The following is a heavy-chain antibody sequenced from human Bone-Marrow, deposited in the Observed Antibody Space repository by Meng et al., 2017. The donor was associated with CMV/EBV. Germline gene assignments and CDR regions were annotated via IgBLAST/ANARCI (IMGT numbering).Heavy chain of an antibody. CDR2: ISSYNGNT. D-gene: IGHD2-15*01. V-gene: IGHV1-18*01. Sequence: YTFTSYGISWVRRAPGQGLEWMGWISSYNGNTNYAQKFQGRVTMTTDTSTSTAYMELRSLRSDDTAVYYCARDTYCSGGSCYRRDSDYWGQGTLVTVSS. CDR1: YTFTSYG. J-gene: IGHJ4*02. CDR3: ARDTYCSGGSCYRRDSDY.